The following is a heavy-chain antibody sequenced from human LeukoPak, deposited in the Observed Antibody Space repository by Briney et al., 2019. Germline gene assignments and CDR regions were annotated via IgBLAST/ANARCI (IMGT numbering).Heavy chain of an antibody. CDR2: ISVYNGNT. D-gene: IGHD3-10*01. CDR3: ARALQVTMVRGVITFWFDP. Sequence: ASVKVSCKASGYTFTSYGISWVRQAPGQGLEWMGGISVYNGNTNYAQKLQGRVTMTTDTSTSTAYMELRSLRSDDTAVYYCARALQVTMVRGVITFWFDPSGQGTLVTVSS. CDR1: GYTFTSYG. V-gene: IGHV1-18*01. J-gene: IGHJ5*02.